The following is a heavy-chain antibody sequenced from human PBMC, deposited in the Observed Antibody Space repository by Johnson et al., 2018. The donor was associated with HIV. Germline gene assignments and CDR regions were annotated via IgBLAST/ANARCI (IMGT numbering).Heavy chain of an antibody. J-gene: IGHJ3*02. Sequence: VQLVESGGGVVQPGRSLRLSCAASGFTFSSYAMHWVRQAPGKGLEWVAVISYDGSNKYYADSVKGRFAISRDNATNSLYLQMNSLRAEDTAVYYCTTATPPEQLDDAFDIWGQGTMVTVSS. V-gene: IGHV3-30*09. D-gene: IGHD6-6*01. CDR3: TTATPPEQLDDAFDI. CDR2: ISYDGSNK. CDR1: GFTFSSYA.